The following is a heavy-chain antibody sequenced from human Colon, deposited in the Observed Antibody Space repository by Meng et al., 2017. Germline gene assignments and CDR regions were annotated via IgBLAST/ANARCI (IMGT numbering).Heavy chain of an antibody. J-gene: IGHJ4*02. CDR1: GYTFTNFD. D-gene: IGHD3-10*01. CDR3: ARERRHWYGSGSFDF. Sequence: QVQLVQSGAEVEKPGASVKVACRASGYTFTNFDIAWVRQATGQGLEWMGWLSSNSGNAGYAQKFRGRVTMTRNISISTAYMELSNLTSEDTAVYYCARERRHWYGSGSFDFWGQGTLVTVSS. CDR2: LSSNSGNA. V-gene: IGHV1-8*01.